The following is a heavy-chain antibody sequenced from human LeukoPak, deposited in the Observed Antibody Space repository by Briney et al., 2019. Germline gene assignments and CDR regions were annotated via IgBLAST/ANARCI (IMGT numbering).Heavy chain of an antibody. CDR2: ISNDGGGT. Sequence: PGGSLRLFCAASGFIFNNYGLVWVRQAPGKGLGWVSAISNDGGGTTYADFVKGRFSVSRDNSKNTLFLQMNSLRAEDTALYYCAKGSSGYFFDLWGQGTLVTVSS. CDR3: AKGSSGYFFDL. D-gene: IGHD3-22*01. CDR1: GFIFNNYG. V-gene: IGHV3-23*01. J-gene: IGHJ4*02.